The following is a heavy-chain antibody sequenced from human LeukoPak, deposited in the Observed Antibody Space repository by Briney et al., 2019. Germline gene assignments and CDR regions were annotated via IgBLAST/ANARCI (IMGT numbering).Heavy chain of an antibody. V-gene: IGHV5-51*01. CDR2: IYPGDSDT. D-gene: IGHD2-2*01. CDR1: GYSFASYW. Sequence: GESLKISCKGSGYSFASYWIGWVRQVPGKGLEWMGIIYPGDSDTRYSPSFQGQVTISADKSISTAYLQWSSLKTSDTAMYYCARRVGYCSSTSCYAYFDYWGQGTLVTAS. J-gene: IGHJ4*02. CDR3: ARRVGYCSSTSCYAYFDY.